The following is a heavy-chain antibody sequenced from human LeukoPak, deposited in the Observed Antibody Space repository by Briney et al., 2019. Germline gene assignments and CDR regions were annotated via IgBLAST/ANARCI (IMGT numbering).Heavy chain of an antibody. J-gene: IGHJ4*02. D-gene: IGHD5-24*01. Sequence: SETLSLTCAVYGGSFSGYYWSWIRQPPGKELEWIGEINHSGSTNYNPSLKSRVTISVDTSKNQFSLKLSSVTAADTAVYYCARQRDGYNRKSAVDYWGQGTLVTVSS. CDR1: GGSFSGYY. CDR2: INHSGST. V-gene: IGHV4-34*01. CDR3: ARQRDGYNRKSAVDY.